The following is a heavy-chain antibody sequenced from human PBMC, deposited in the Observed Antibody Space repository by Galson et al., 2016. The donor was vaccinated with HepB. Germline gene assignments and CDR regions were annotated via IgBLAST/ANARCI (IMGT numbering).Heavy chain of an antibody. J-gene: IGHJ4*02. CDR1: GYTFTSYY. Sequence: SVKVSCKASGYTFTSYYMHWVRQAPGQGLEWMGIINSSGGSTSYAQKFQGRVNMTRDTSTSTVYMELSSLRAEDTAVYYCARDNEGYFDSSGPTDYWGQGTLVTVSS. D-gene: IGHD3-22*01. CDR3: ARDNEGYFDSSGPTDY. CDR2: INSSGGST. V-gene: IGHV1-46*01.